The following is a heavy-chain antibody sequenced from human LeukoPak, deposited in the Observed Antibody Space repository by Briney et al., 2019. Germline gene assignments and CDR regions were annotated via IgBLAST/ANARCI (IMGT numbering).Heavy chain of an antibody. CDR3: VGATGFGY. CDR1: GFTVSSNY. V-gene: IGHV3-66*01. J-gene: IGHJ4*02. CDR2: IHSGGST. Sequence: PGGSLRLSCAVSGFTVSSNYMSWVRQAPGEGLEWVLVIHSGGSTYYADSVKGRVTFSRYKCKNTVEFEMNSLRAEDTAVYYCVGATGFGYWRQGTLVTVSS. D-gene: IGHD4-17*01.